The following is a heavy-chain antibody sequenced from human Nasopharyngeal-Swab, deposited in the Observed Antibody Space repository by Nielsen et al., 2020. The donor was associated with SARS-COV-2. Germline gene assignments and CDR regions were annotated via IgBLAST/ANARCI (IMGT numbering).Heavy chain of an antibody. V-gene: IGHV3-49*02. Sequence: WIRQPPGKGLEWVGRIKSKTDGGTTEYAASVKGRFTISRDDSKSIAYLQMNSLKTEDTAVYYCTRDRLAVTTYYYYYYMDVWGKGTTVTVSS. CDR3: TRDRLAVTTYYYYYYMDV. J-gene: IGHJ6*03. CDR2: IKSKTDGGTT. D-gene: IGHD4-11*01.